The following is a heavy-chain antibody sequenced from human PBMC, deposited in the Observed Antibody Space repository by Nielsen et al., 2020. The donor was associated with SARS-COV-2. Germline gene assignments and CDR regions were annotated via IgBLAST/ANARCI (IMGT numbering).Heavy chain of an antibody. Sequence: GGSLRLSCAASGFTFSHYSMNWVRQAPGKGLEWVSYISSSSTRYYADSVKGRFTISRDNAKKSLYLQMNSLRDEDTAVYYCARVRSGWLYWGQGTLVTVSS. CDR2: ISSSSTR. CDR3: ARVRSGWLY. CDR1: GFTFSHYS. V-gene: IGHV3-48*02. J-gene: IGHJ4*02. D-gene: IGHD6-19*01.